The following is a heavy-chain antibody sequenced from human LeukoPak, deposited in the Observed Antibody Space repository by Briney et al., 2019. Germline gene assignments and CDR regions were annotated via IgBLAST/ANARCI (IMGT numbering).Heavy chain of an antibody. CDR2: INPNSGGT. V-gene: IGHV1-2*02. CDR1: GYTFTGYY. J-gene: IGHJ4*02. Sequence: AAVKVACKACGYTFTGYYMHCVRQAPGQVCGWMGWINPNSGGTNYAQKFQVRVTMTRDTSISTAYMELSRLRSDDTAVYYCARGGVVVPAQLNDYWGQGTLVTVSS. D-gene: IGHD2-2*01. CDR3: ARGGVVVPAQLNDY.